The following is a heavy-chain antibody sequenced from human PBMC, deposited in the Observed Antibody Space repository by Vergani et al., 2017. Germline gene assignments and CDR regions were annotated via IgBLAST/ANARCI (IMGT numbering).Heavy chain of an antibody. V-gene: IGHV3-30*03. Sequence: QVQLVESGGGVVQPGRSLRLSCAASGFTFSSYGMHWVRQAPGKGLEWVAVISYDGSNKYYADSVKGRFTISRDNSKHTLYLQMNSLRAEDTAVYYCARERTDYGDSIDYWGQGTLVTVSS. CDR3: ARERTDYGDSIDY. CDR2: ISYDGSNK. J-gene: IGHJ4*02. D-gene: IGHD4-17*01. CDR1: GFTFSSYG.